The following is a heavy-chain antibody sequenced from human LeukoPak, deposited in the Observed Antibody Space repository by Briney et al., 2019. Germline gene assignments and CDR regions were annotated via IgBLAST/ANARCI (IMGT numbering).Heavy chain of an antibody. V-gene: IGHV1-2*02. CDR1: GYTFTGYY. Sequence: VASVKVSCKASGYTFTGYYMNWVRQAPGQGLEWMGWINPNNGDTNYAQKFQGRVTLTRDTSISTAYMELNRLESDDTAVYYCARVGQWLAHFDYWGQGTLVTVSS. CDR3: ARVGQWLAHFDY. CDR2: INPNNGDT. D-gene: IGHD6-19*01. J-gene: IGHJ4*02.